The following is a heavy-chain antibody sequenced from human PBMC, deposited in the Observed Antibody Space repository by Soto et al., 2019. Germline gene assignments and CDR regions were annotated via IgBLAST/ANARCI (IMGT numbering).Heavy chain of an antibody. V-gene: IGHV4-39*01. D-gene: IGHD5-12*01. CDR1: GGSISSSSYY. J-gene: IGHJ4*02. Sequence: SETLSLTCTVSGGSISSSSYYWGWIRQPPGKGLEWIGSIYYSGSTYYNPSLKSRVTISVDTSKNQFSLKLSSVTAADTAVYYCARLKVATISLDYWGQGTLVTVSS. CDR2: IYYSGST. CDR3: ARLKVATISLDY.